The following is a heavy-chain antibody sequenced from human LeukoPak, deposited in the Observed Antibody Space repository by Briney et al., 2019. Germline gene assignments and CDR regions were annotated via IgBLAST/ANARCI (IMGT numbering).Heavy chain of an antibody. D-gene: IGHD3-9*01. J-gene: IGHJ6*03. CDR2: INSDGSST. V-gene: IGHV3-74*01. CDR1: GFTFSGYW. CDR3: ARDGVLRYFDSYYYYIDV. Sequence: QSGGSLRLSCAASGFTFSGYWMHWVRQAPGKGLVWVSRINSDGSSTSYADSVKGRFTISRDNANNSLYLQMNSLRAEDTAVYYCARDGVLRYFDSYYYYIDVWGKGTTVTISS.